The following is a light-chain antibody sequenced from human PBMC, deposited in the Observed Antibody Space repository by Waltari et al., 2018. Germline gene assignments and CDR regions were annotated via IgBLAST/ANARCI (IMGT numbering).Light chain of an antibody. CDR3: NSRDTSTNRWV. J-gene: IGLJ3*02. Sequence: SSELTQDPAVSVALGQTVRITCQGARLRNYYVSWYQPKQGQAPLLFMYGHNNRPTGIPDRFSGSSSGNTASLTITGAQAEDEADYYCNSRDTSTNRWVFGGGTKLTVL. V-gene: IGLV3-19*01. CDR2: GHN. CDR1: RLRNYY.